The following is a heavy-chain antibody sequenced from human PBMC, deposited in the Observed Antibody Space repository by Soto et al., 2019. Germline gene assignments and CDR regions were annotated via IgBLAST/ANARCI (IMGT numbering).Heavy chain of an antibody. J-gene: IGHJ4*02. V-gene: IGHV3-23*01. CDR1: GFTFSSYA. CDR2: ISGSCGST. D-gene: IGHD3-10*01. Sequence: GGSLRLSCAASGFTFSSYAMSWVRQAPGKGLEWVSAISGSCGSTYYADSVKGRFTISRDNSKNTLYLQINSLRAEDTAVYYCAKEGKEGLRWFGELKPGYYFEYWGQGTLVTVSS. CDR3: AKEGKEGLRWFGELKPGYYFEY.